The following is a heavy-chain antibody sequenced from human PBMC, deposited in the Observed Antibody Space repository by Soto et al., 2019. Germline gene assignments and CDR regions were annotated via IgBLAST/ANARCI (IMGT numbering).Heavy chain of an antibody. J-gene: IGHJ5*02. CDR3: ARDFPAHPAVHDCPGRNSCDH. V-gene: IGHV1-3*01. CDR1: GYTFTSYA. CDR2: INAGNGNK. Sequence: QVQLVQSGAEVKKPGASVKVSCKASGYTFTSYAMHWVRQAPGQRLEWMGWINAGNGNKKYSQKFQGRVTITRDTSASTEYEELSGLRSEETAVYYCARDFPAHPAVHDCPGRNSCDHWDQGAPVSVSS. D-gene: IGHD2-21*02.